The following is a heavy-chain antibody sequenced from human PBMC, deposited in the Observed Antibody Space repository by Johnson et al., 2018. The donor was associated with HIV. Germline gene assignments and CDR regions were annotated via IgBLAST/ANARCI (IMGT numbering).Heavy chain of an antibody. J-gene: IGHJ3*01. CDR1: GFTLSTYW. CDR3: ARGGLLWFGDSAD. Sequence: VQLVESGGGLVQPGGSLRLSCAASGFTLSTYWMSWVRQAPGKGLEWVANIKQDGSEKYCVDSVKGRFTISRDNAKNSLYLQMNSLRAEDTAVYYCARGGLLWFGDSADWGQGTMVTVSS. CDR2: IKQDGSEK. D-gene: IGHD3-10*01. V-gene: IGHV3-7*01.